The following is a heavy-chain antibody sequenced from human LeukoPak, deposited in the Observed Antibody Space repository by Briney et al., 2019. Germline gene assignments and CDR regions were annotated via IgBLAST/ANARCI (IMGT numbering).Heavy chain of an antibody. CDR1: GHTFTSYA. D-gene: IGHD5-24*01. CDR2: INAGNGNT. J-gene: IGHJ4*02. V-gene: IGHV1-3*01. CDR3: ARTEMATILDFDY. Sequence: ASVKVSCKASGHTFTSYAMHWVRQAPGQRLEWMGWINAGNGNTKYSQKFQGRVTITRDTSASTAYMELSSLRSEDTAVFYCARTEMATILDFDYWGQGTLVTVSS.